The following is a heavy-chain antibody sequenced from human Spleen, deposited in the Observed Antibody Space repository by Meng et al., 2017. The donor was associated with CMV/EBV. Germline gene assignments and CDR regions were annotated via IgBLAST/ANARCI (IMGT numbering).Heavy chain of an antibody. D-gene: IGHD6-13*01. CDR3: ARVNGYWKGYFDC. J-gene: IGHJ4*02. V-gene: IGHV4-59*01. CDR1: GGSISSYY. CDR2: IYYSGST. Sequence: SETLSLTCTVSGGSISSYYWSWIRQPPGKGLEWIGYIYYSGSTNYNPSLKSRVTISVDTSKNQFSLKLSSVTAADTAVYRCARVNGYWKGYFDCWGQGTLVTVSS.